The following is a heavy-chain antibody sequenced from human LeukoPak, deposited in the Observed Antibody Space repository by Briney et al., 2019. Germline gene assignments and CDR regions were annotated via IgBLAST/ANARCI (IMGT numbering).Heavy chain of an antibody. CDR3: AKDHGPFRYSYDSSGGVHDY. Sequence: GGSLRLSCAASGFTFSSYGMHWVRQAPGKGLEGVAVISYDGSNKYYADSVKGRFTISRDNSKNTLCLQINSLRAEDTAVYYCAKDHGPFRYSYDSSGGVHDYWGQGPLVTVSS. D-gene: IGHD3-22*01. V-gene: IGHV3-30*18. CDR2: ISYDGSNK. J-gene: IGHJ4*02. CDR1: GFTFSSYG.